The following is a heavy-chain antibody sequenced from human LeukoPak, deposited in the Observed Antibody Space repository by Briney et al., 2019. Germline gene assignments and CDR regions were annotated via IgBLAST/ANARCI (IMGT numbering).Heavy chain of an antibody. CDR1: GFTFSSYA. Sequence: GGSLRLSCVASGFTFSSYAMSWVRQAPGKGLEWVSAISGSGGSTYYADSVKARFTISRDNAKNSLYLQMNSLRAEDTAVYYCAELGITMIGGVWGKGTTVTISS. CDR2: ISGSGGST. D-gene: IGHD3-10*02. V-gene: IGHV3-23*01. J-gene: IGHJ6*04. CDR3: AELGITMIGGV.